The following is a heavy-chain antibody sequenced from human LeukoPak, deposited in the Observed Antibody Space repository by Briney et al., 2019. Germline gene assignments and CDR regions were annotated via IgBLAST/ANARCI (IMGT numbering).Heavy chain of an antibody. Sequence: PGGSLRLSCAASGFTFSSYWMHWVRQAPGKGLVWVSRINSDGSSTSYADSVKGRFTISRDNSKNTLYLQMNSLRAEDTAVYYCATNPLRFLGTRLNYYYYGMDVWGQGTTVTVSS. CDR2: INSDGSST. CDR1: GFTFSSYW. D-gene: IGHD3-3*01. J-gene: IGHJ6*02. CDR3: ATNPLRFLGTRLNYYYYGMDV. V-gene: IGHV3-74*01.